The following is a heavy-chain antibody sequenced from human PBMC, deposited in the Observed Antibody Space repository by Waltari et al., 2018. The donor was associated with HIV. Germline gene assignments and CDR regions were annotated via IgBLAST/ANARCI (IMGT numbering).Heavy chain of an antibody. CDR3: ARGYYDSSGYQGFDY. CDR1: GGSISSGSYY. Sequence: QVQLQESGPGLVKPSQTLSLTCTVSGGSISSGSYYWSWIRQPAGKGLEWIGRIYTSGRTNYNPSLKSRVTISVDTSKNQFSLKLSSVTAADTAVYYCARGYYDSSGYQGFDYWGQGTLVTVSS. CDR2: IYTSGRT. J-gene: IGHJ4*02. V-gene: IGHV4-61*02. D-gene: IGHD3-22*01.